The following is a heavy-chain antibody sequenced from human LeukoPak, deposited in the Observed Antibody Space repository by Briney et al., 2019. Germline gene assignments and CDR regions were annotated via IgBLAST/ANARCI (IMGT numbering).Heavy chain of an antibody. CDR1: GFMFSNYE. J-gene: IGHJ1*01. Sequence: GGSLRLSCEVSGFMFSNYEMSWVRQAPGKGLEWLSYISTSGSTINYADSLRGRFTISRDNARNSLFLQMNSLRVEDTAVYYCAKTVVPAAIGLRSEYFQHWGQGTLVTVSS. CDR3: AKTVVPAAIGLRSEYFQH. D-gene: IGHD2-2*01. CDR2: ISTSGSTI. V-gene: IGHV3-48*03.